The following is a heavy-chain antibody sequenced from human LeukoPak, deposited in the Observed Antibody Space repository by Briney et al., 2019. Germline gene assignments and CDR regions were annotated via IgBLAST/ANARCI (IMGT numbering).Heavy chain of an antibody. CDR1: GGSISSYY. J-gene: IGHJ3*01. Sequence: SETLSLTCTVSGGSISSYYWSWIRQPAGKGLEWIGRIYTSGSTNYNPSLKSRVTMSVDTSKNQFSLKLSSVTAADTAVYYCARAKYLDFWSGYSNIDGFDFWGQGTMVTVSS. CDR3: ARAKYLDFWSGYSNIDGFDF. CDR2: IYTSGST. D-gene: IGHD3-3*01. V-gene: IGHV4-4*07.